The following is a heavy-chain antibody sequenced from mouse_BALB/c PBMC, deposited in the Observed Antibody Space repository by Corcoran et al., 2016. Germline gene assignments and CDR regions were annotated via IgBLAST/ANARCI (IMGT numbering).Heavy chain of an antibody. Sequence: QLQLQQSGPEMVKPGASVKLSCKATDYAFSSSWMNWVKQRPGQGLEWIGRIYPGDGDTNYNGKFKGKATLTADKSSSTAYMQLSSLTSVDSAVYFCAREATTVVAPFDYWGHG. CDR1: DYAFSSSW. J-gene: IGHJ2*01. CDR2: IYPGDGDT. D-gene: IGHD1-1*01. CDR3: AREATTVVAPFDY. V-gene: IGHV1-82*01.